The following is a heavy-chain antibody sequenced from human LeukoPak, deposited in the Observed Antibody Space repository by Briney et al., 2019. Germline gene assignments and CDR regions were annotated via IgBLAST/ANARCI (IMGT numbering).Heavy chain of an antibody. CDR2: ISSSSTTI. V-gene: IGHV3-48*01. J-gene: IGHJ4*02. Sequence: GGSLRLSCAASGFALSSNSMNWVRQAPGKGLEWVSFISSSSTTIYYADSVKGRFTISRDNAKNSLYLQMNSLRVEDTAVHYCASISSSSIDYWGQGTLVTVSS. CDR3: ASISSSSIDY. CDR1: GFALSSNS. D-gene: IGHD6-6*01.